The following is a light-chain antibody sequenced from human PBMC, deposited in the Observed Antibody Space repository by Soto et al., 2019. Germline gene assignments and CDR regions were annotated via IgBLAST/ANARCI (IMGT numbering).Light chain of an antibody. Sequence: EIVLTQSPATLSLSPGERATLYCRASQSVGSNYLAWYQQKPGQAPRVLIYGASSRATGIPDRFSGSGSGTEFTLTISNLQREDFATYYCQQSYFILGTFGRGTKVDIK. CDR1: QSVGSNY. J-gene: IGKJ1*01. CDR2: GAS. CDR3: QQSYFILGT. V-gene: IGKV3D-20*02.